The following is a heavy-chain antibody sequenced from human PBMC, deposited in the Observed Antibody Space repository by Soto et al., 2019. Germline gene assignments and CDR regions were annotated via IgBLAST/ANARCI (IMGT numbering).Heavy chain of an antibody. CDR3: AKDPYYDFWSGPLHMDV. J-gene: IGHJ6*03. D-gene: IGHD3-3*01. CDR1: GFTFSSYA. V-gene: IGHV3-23*01. Sequence: GGSLRLSCAASGFTFSSYAMSWVRQAPGKGLEWVSAISGSGGSTYYADSVKGRFTISRDNSKNTLYLQMNSLRAEDTAVYYCAKDPYYDFWSGPLHMDVWGKGTTVTVSS. CDR2: ISGSGGST.